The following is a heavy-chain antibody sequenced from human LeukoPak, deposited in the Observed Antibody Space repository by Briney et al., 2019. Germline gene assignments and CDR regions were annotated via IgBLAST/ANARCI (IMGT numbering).Heavy chain of an antibody. J-gene: IGHJ4*02. Sequence: GGSLRLSCAASGFTFSSYSMNWARQAPGKGLLWVSRITIDVTNTDYADFVKGRFTISRDNAKNTLYLNMDSLTAEDTAVYYCARGQRRHIDMAPSFDYWGQGTLVTVSS. V-gene: IGHV3-74*01. D-gene: IGHD5-24*01. CDR3: ARGQRRHIDMAPSFDY. CDR2: ITIDVTNT. CDR1: GFTFSSYS.